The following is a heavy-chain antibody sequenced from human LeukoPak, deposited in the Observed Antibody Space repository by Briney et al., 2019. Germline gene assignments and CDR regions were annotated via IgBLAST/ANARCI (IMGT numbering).Heavy chain of an antibody. CDR3: AKDRHYFQSDY. D-gene: IGHD3-10*01. CDR2: IKQDGSEK. CDR1: EFIFSGYW. V-gene: IGHV3-7*01. J-gene: IGHJ4*02. Sequence: GGSLRLSCAASEFIFSGYWMNWVRQAPGKGLEWVASIKQDGSEKQYVGSVRGRFTISRDNAKNVLDLQMDSLTAEDTALYYCAKDRHYFQSDYRGQGTLVTVSS.